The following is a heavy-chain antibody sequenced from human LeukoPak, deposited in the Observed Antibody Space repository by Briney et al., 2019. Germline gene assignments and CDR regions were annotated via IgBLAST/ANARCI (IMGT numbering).Heavy chain of an antibody. CDR2: IYWDGDK. CDR3: AHSLPTGVFHDAFDI. CDR1: GFSLRTSGVG. J-gene: IGHJ3*02. Sequence: SGPTLVHPTQTLTLTCTFSGFSLRTSGVGVGWIRQPPGRALEWLSLIYWDGDKRYSPSLKSRPTITKDTSKNQVVITMTNMDPVDTATYYCAHSLPTGVFHDAFDIWGQGTMVTVSS. D-gene: IGHD2-8*02. V-gene: IGHV2-5*02.